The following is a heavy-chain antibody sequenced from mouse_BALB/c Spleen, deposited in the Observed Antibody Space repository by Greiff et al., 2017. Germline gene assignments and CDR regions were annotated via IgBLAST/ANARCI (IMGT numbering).Heavy chain of an antibody. D-gene: IGHD1-1*01. J-gene: IGHJ2*01. V-gene: IGHV1S81*02. Sequence: VQLVESGAELVKPGASVKLSCKASGYTFTSYYMYWVKQRPGQGLEWIGEINPSNGGTNFNEKFKSKATLTVDKSSSTAYMQLSSLTSEDSAVYYCTRPLITTVVATDYWGQGTTLTVSS. CDR1: GYTFTSYY. CDR3: TRPLITTVVATDY. CDR2: INPSNGGT.